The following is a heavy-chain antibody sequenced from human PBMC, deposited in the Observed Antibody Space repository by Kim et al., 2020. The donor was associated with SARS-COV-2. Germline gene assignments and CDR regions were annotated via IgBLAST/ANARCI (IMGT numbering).Heavy chain of an antibody. CDR3: ARHRMELGYYYYGMDV. J-gene: IGHJ6*02. V-gene: IGHV3-66*04. D-gene: IGHD7-27*01. CDR1: GFTVSSNY. CDR2: IYSGGST. Sequence: GGSLRLSCAASGFTVSSNYMSWVRQAPGKGLEWVSVIYSGGSTYYADSVKGRFTISRDNSKNTLYLQMNSLRAEDTAVYYCARHRMELGYYYYGMDVWGPGTTVTVSS.